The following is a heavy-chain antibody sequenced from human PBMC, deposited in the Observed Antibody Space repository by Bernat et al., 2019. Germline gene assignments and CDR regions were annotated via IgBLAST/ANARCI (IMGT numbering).Heavy chain of an antibody. Sequence: QVQLVESGGGLVKPGGSLRLSCAASGFTFSDYYMSWIRQAPGKGLEWVSYISSSSSYTNYADSVKGRFTISRDNAKNSLYLQMNSLRAEDTAVYYCARDLARDDYVWGRTGGYWGQGTLVTVSS. CDR1: GFTFSDYY. D-gene: IGHD3-16*01. V-gene: IGHV3-11*05. CDR3: ARDLARDDYVWGRTGGY. CDR2: ISSSSSYT. J-gene: IGHJ4*02.